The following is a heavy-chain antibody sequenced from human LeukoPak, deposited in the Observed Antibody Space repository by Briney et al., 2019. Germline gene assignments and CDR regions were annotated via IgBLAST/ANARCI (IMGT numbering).Heavy chain of an antibody. V-gene: IGHV4-59*01. CDR1: GGAISNYY. Sequence: SETLSLTCTVSGGAISNYYWSWIRQPPGKGLEWIGYIYYSGSTNYNPSLKSRVTISVDTSKNQFSLRLSSVTAADTAVYYCVRVVPAARWYFDLWGRGTLVTVSS. D-gene: IGHD2-2*01. J-gene: IGHJ2*01. CDR2: IYYSGST. CDR3: VRVVPAARWYFDL.